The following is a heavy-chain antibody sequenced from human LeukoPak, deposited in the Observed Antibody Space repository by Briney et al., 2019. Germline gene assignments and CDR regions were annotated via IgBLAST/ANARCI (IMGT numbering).Heavy chain of an antibody. CDR2: ISWNSGSI. CDR1: GFTFDDYA. D-gene: IGHD1-1*01. J-gene: IGHJ3*02. CDR3: AKDITTGTTVEGAFDI. V-gene: IGHV3-9*03. Sequence: GGSLRLSCAASGFTFDDYAMHWVRQAQGKGLEWVSGISWNSGSIGYADSVKGRFNISRDNAKNSLYLKMNSLRAEDMALYYCAKDITTGTTVEGAFDIWGQGTMVTVSS.